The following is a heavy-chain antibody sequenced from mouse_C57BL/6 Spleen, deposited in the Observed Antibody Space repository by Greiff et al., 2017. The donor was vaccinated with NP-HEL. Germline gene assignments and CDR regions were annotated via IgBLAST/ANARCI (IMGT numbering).Heavy chain of an antibody. CDR2: INPNNGGT. V-gene: IGHV1-26*01. CDR3: ARSSPNYYFYTMDY. CDR1: GYTFTDYY. D-gene: IGHD1-1*01. J-gene: IGHJ4*01. Sequence: EVQLQQSGPELVKPGASVKISCKASGYTFTDYYMNWVKQSHGKSLEWIGDINPNNGGTSYNQKFKGKATLTVDNSSSTAYMELRSLTSEDSAVYYCARSSPNYYFYTMDYWGQGTSVTVSS.